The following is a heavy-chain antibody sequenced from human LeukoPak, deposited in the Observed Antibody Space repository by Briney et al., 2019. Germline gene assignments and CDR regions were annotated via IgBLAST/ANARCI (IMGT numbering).Heavy chain of an antibody. CDR3: ARDHKSLEWPNPTDY. J-gene: IGHJ4*02. V-gene: IGHV3-11*01. CDR1: GFTFSDYY. CDR2: ISSSGSTI. Sequence: PGGSLRLSCAASGFTFSDYYMSWIRQAPGKGLEWVSYISSSGSTIYYADSVKGRFTISRDNAKNSLYLQMNSLRAEDTAVYYCARDHKSLEWPNPTDYWGQGALVTVSS. D-gene: IGHD3-3*01.